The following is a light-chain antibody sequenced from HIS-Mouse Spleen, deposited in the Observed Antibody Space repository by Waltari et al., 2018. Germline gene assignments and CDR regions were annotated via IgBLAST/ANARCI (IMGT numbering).Light chain of an antibody. J-gene: IGLJ3*02. V-gene: IGLV2-11*01. CDR2: DVS. Sequence: QSALTQPRSVSGSPGQSVPISCTGTSSDVGGYNSVPWYQQHPGKAPKLMIYDVSKRPSGVPDRFSGSKSGNTASLTISGLQAEDEADYYCCSYAGSYTWVFGGGTKLTVL. CDR3: CSYAGSYTWV. CDR1: SSDVGGYNS.